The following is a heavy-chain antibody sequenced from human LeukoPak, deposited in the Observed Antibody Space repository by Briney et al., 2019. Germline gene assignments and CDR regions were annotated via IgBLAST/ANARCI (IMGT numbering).Heavy chain of an antibody. CDR1: GYSISSGYY. CDR2: IYHSGST. CDR3: ARDTEWELLPDY. J-gene: IGHJ4*02. D-gene: IGHD1-26*01. Sequence: PSETLSLTCTVSGYSISSGYYWGWIRQPPGKGLEWIGSIYHSGSTYYNPSLKSRVTISVDTSKNQFSLKLSSVTAADTAVYYCARDTEWELLPDYWGQGTLVTVSS. V-gene: IGHV4-38-2*02.